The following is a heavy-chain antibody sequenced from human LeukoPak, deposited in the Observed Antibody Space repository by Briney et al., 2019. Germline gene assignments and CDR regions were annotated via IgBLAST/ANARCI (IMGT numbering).Heavy chain of an antibody. V-gene: IGHV4-59*11. D-gene: IGHD6-13*01. CDR1: GGSINGQY. Sequence: SETLSLTCTVSGGSINGQYWSWIRQPPGKGLEWIGHVYYSGSTDSGSTDYNPSLKSRVTMSVDTSNNQFSLKLRSVTAADTALYYCARLFRIAAAGAYSYHSMDVWGQGTTVTVSS. CDR2: VYYSGSTDSGST. CDR3: ARLFRIAAAGAYSYHSMDV. J-gene: IGHJ6*02.